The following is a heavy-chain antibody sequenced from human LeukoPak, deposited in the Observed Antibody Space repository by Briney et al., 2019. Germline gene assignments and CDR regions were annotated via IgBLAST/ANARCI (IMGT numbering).Heavy chain of an antibody. Sequence: SVKVSCKASGYTFTSYGISWVRQAPGQGLEWMGGIIPIFGTANYAQKFQGRVTITADESTSTAYMELSSLRSEDTAVYYCARAPAELDAFDIWGQGTMVTVSS. CDR2: IIPIFGTA. CDR1: GYTFTSYG. V-gene: IGHV1-69*13. D-gene: IGHD1-7*01. J-gene: IGHJ3*02. CDR3: ARAPAELDAFDI.